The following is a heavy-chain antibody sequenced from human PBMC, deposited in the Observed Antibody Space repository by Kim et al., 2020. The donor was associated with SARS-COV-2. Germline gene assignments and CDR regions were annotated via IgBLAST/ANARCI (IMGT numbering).Heavy chain of an antibody. CDR3: ARRGIAAAGTFYYGMDV. D-gene: IGHD6-13*01. V-gene: IGHV6-1*01. J-gene: IGHJ6*02. Sequence: VKSRITIKPDTSKNQFSLQLNSVTPEDTAVYYCARRGIAAAGTFYYGMDVWGQGTTVTVSS.